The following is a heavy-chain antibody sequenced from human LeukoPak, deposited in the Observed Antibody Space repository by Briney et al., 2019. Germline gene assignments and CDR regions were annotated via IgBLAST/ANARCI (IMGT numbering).Heavy chain of an antibody. CDR1: GYTFTGYY. V-gene: IGHV1-2*02. Sequence: GASVKVSCKASGYTFTGYYMHWVRQAPGQGLEWMGWINPNSGGTNYAQKFQGRVTMTRDTSISTAYMELSRLRSDDTAVYYCARERMVRGVIIRGAGYWGQGTLVTVSS. CDR3: ARERMVRGVIIRGAGY. D-gene: IGHD3-10*01. CDR2: INPNSGGT. J-gene: IGHJ4*02.